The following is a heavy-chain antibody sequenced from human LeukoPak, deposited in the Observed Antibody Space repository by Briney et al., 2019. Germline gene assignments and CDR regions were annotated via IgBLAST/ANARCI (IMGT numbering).Heavy chain of an antibody. CDR3: ARGRDIVVVPAAWGPNY. CDR2: MNPNSGNT. J-gene: IGHJ4*02. D-gene: IGHD2-2*01. V-gene: IGHV1-8*01. Sequence: ASVKVSCKASGYTFTSYDINWVRQATGQGLEWMGWMNPNSGNTGYAQKFQGRVTMTRNTSISTAYMELSSLRSEDTAVYYRARGRDIVVVPAAWGPNYWGQGTLVTVSS. CDR1: GYTFTSYD.